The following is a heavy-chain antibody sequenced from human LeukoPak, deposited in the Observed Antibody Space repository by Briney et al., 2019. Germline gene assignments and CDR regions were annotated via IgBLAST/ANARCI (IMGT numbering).Heavy chain of an antibody. Sequence: SETLSLTRTVSGGSISSYYWSWIRQPPGKGLVWIGYIYYSGSTNYNPSLKSRVTISVDTSKNQFSLKLSSVTAADTAVYYCATLEIGDYYFDYWGQGTLVTVSS. CDR1: GGSISSYY. CDR3: ATLEIGDYYFDY. D-gene: IGHD3-16*01. V-gene: IGHV4-59*08. CDR2: IYYSGST. J-gene: IGHJ4*02.